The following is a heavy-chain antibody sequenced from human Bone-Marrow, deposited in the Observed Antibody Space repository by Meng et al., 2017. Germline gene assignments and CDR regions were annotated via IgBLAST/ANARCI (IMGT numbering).Heavy chain of an antibody. J-gene: IGHJ4*02. D-gene: IGHD6-19*01. CDR1: GGSFSDYS. V-gene: IGHV4-34*01. CDR2: INHSGST. Sequence: LLQWGAVLFNPSEPLSLTGVVSGGSFSDYSWIWIRQPPGKGLEWIGEINHSGSTNYNPSLKSRVTISVDTSKNQFSLRLTSVTAADTAVYYCAASPGWWRIDSWGQGTLVTVSS. CDR3: AASPGWWRIDS.